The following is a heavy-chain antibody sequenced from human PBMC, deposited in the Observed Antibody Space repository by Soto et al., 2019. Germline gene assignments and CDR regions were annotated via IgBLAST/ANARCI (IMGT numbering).Heavy chain of an antibody. CDR3: AHLKIVATYFTY. V-gene: IGHV2-5*02. CDR2: IYWDADK. CDR1: GFSLSTSGVG. Sequence: QITLKESGPTLVNPTQTLTLTCTFSGFSLSTSGVGVGWIRQPPGKALEWLALIYWDADKRYSPSLESRLIITKDTSKNQVVLTMTNMDPVDTATYYCAHLKIVATYFTYWGQGTRVTVSS. D-gene: IGHD5-12*01. J-gene: IGHJ4*02.